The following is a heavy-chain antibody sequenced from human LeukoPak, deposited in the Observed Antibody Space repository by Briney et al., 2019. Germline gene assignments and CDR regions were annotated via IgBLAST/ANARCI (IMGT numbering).Heavy chain of an antibody. CDR1: GFTFSSYG. CDR3: AKARGGGGYYDFWSGYYDY. V-gene: IGHV3-30*18. Sequence: GGSLRLSCAASGFTFSSYGMHWVRQAPGKGLEWVAVISYDGSNRYYADSVKGRYTIFRDNSKNTLYLQMNSLRAEDTAVYYCAKARGGGGYYDFWSGYYDYWGQGTLVTVSS. CDR2: ISYDGSNR. J-gene: IGHJ4*02. D-gene: IGHD3-3*01.